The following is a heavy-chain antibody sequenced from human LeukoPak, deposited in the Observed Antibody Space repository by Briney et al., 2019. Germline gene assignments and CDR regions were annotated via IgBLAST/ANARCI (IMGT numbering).Heavy chain of an antibody. V-gene: IGHV3-48*02. J-gene: IGHJ5*02. D-gene: IGHD1-26*01. CDR3: ARKLLGGNWFDP. Sequence: PGGSLRLSCAASGFTFSSYSMNWVRQAPGKGLEWVSYISSSSTIYYADSVKGRFTISRDSAKNSLYLQMNSLRDEDTAVYYCARKLLGGNWFDPWGQGTLVTVSS. CDR1: GFTFSSYS. CDR2: ISSSSTI.